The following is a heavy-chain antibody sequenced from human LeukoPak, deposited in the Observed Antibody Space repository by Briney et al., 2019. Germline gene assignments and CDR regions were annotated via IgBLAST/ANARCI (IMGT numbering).Heavy chain of an antibody. D-gene: IGHD1-1*01. CDR1: GFTFSSYW. Sequence: PGGSLRLSCAASGFTFSSYWMHWVRQAPVKGLVWVSRINSDGSSTSYADSVKGRFTISRDNAKNTLYLQMNSLRAEDTAVYYCEGTGWNDYWGQGTLVTVSS. CDR2: INSDGSST. J-gene: IGHJ4*02. CDR3: EGTGWNDY. V-gene: IGHV3-74*01.